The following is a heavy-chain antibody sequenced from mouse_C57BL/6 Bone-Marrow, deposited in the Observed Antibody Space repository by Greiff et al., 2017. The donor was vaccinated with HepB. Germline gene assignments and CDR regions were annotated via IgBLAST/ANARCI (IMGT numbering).Heavy chain of an antibody. CDR1: GFTFSSYA. CDR3: ARDAWVYAMDY. CDR2: ISDGGSYT. J-gene: IGHJ4*01. D-gene: IGHD4-1*01. V-gene: IGHV5-4*01. Sequence: EVQLVESGGGLVKPGGSLKLSCAASGFTFSSYAMSWVRQTPEKRLEWVATISDGGSYTYYPDNVKGRFTISRDNAKNNLYLQMSHLKSEDTAMYYCARDAWVYAMDYWCQGTSVTVSS.